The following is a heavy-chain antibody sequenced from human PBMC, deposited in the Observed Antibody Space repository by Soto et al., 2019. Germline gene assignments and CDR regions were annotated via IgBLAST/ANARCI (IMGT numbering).Heavy chain of an antibody. CDR2: IRRKVSGGTT. Sequence: GGSLRLSCTTSGFTIGDSGMSWFRQAPGKGLEWVGFIRRKVSGGTTEYAAAVKGRFIVSRDESKSIAYLQMNSLRIEDTATYYCARWGFNTDWYPSDEWGPGTLVTVSS. CDR1: GFTIGDSG. D-gene: IGHD3-9*01. V-gene: IGHV3-49*03. CDR3: ARWGFNTDWYPSDE. J-gene: IGHJ4*02.